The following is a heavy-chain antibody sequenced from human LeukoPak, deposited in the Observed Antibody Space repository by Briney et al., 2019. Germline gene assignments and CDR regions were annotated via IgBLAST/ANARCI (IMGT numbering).Heavy chain of an antibody. V-gene: IGHV1-69*04. D-gene: IGHD6-13*01. CDR1: GGTFSSYA. CDR2: IIPILGIA. Sequence: SVKVSCKASGGTFSSYAISWVRQAPGQGLEWMGRIIPILGIANYARKFQGRVTITADKSTSTAYMELSSLRSEDTAVYYCARMGLYSSSRHFDYWGQGTLVTVSS. J-gene: IGHJ4*02. CDR3: ARMGLYSSSRHFDY.